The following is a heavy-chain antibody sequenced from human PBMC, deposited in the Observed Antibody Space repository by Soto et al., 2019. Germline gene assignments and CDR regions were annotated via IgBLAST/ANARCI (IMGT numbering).Heavy chain of an antibody. CDR3: ARDSTAAGPWY. CDR1: GFTFSSHW. D-gene: IGHD6-13*01. V-gene: IGHV3-7*03. J-gene: IGHJ4*02. Sequence: GGSLRLSCSASGFTFSSHWMCWIRQVPGRGLEWVANIKPDGSGKYYVHSVKGRFAISRDNAKNSLYLLMTSLRAEDTAVYYCARDSTAAGPWYWGQGTLVTVSS. CDR2: IKPDGSGK.